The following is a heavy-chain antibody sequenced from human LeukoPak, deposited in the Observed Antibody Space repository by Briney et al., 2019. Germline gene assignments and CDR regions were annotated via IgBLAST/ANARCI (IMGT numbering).Heavy chain of an antibody. Sequence: PGGSLRLSCAASGLTFSSYAMHWVRQAPGKGLEWVAVISYDGSNKYYADSVKGRFTISRDNSKNTLYLQMNSLRAEDTAVYYCAKDGTGCGGDCYSDYWGQGTLVTVSS. CDR3: AKDGTGCGGDCYSDY. CDR2: ISYDGSNK. D-gene: IGHD2-21*02. CDR1: GLTFSSYA. J-gene: IGHJ4*02. V-gene: IGHV3-30*04.